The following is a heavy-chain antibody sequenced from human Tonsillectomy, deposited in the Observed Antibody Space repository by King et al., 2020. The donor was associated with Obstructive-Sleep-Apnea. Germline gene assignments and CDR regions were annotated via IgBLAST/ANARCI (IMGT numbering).Heavy chain of an antibody. CDR3: ARYSSGWYYFDY. Sequence: VQLVESGAEVKKPGASVKGSCKASGYTFTSYGISWVRQAPGQGLEWMAWISAYSGNTAYAQKLQGRVTMTTDTSTSTAYMELRSLRSDDTAVYYCARYSSGWYYFDYWGQGTLVTVSS. J-gene: IGHJ4*02. V-gene: IGHV1-18*04. CDR1: GYTFTSYG. D-gene: IGHD6-19*01. CDR2: ISAYSGNT.